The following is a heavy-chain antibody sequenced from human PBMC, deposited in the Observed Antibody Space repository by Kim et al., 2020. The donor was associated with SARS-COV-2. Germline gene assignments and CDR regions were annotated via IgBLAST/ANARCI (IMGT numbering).Heavy chain of an antibody. J-gene: IGHJ4*02. CDR2: NGNT. V-gene: IGHV1-18*01. Sequence: NGNTAYAQKLQGRVTMTTDTSTSTAYMELRSLRSDDTAVYYCARGFNADYWGQGTLVTVSS. CDR3: ARGFNADY.